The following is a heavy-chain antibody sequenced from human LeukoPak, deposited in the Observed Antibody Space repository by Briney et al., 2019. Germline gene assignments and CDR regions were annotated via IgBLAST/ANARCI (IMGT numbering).Heavy chain of an antibody. V-gene: IGHV4-30-2*01. CDR2: IYHSGST. D-gene: IGHD2-2*01. CDR3: ARGFGDIVVVPAAMQVDY. CDR1: GGSISSGGYY. J-gene: IGHJ4*02. Sequence: SETLSLTCTVSGGSISSGGYYWSWIRQPPGKGLEWIGYIYHSGSTYYNPSLKSRVTISVDRSKNQFSLKPSSVTAADTAVYYCARGFGDIVVVPAAMQVDYWGQGTLVTVSS.